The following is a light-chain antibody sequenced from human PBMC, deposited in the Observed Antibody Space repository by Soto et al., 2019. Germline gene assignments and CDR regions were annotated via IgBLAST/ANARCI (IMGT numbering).Light chain of an antibody. CDR2: RNN. CDR3: AAWDDSLIAYV. V-gene: IGLV1-44*01. J-gene: IGLJ1*01. CDR1: SSNIGSDT. Sequence: QLVLTQPPSASGTPGQRVTISCSGSSSNIGSDTVNWYQQLPGTAPKLLIYRNNQRPSGVPDRFSGSKSGTSASLAISGLQSEDEADYYCAAWDDSLIAYVFGAGTQLTVL.